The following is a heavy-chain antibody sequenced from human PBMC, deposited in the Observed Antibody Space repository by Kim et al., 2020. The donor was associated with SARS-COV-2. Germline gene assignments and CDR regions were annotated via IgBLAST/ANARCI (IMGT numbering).Heavy chain of an antibody. CDR2: IGTAGDT. CDR3: ARGSGGDCYGPLCNNWYFDL. V-gene: IGHV3-13*01. CDR1: GFTFSSYD. J-gene: IGHJ2*01. D-gene: IGHD2-21*02. Sequence: GGSLRLSCAASGFTFSSYDMHWVRQATGKGLEWVSGIGTAGDTYSPGSVKGRFTISRENVKNSLYLQMNSLRAGDTAVYYCARGSGGDCYGPLCNNWYFDLWGRGTLVTVSS.